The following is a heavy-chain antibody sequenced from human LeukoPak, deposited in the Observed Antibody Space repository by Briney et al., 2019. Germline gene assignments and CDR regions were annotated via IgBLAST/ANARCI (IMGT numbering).Heavy chain of an antibody. Sequence: ASVKVSCKASGYTFTSYYMHWVRQAPGQGLEWMGGFDPEDGETIYAQKFQGRVTMTEDTSTDTAYMELSSLRSEDTAVYYCATGDYGDYSRFDYWGQGTLVTVSS. CDR2: FDPEDGET. V-gene: IGHV1-24*01. CDR1: GYTFTSYY. CDR3: ATGDYGDYSRFDY. D-gene: IGHD4-17*01. J-gene: IGHJ4*02.